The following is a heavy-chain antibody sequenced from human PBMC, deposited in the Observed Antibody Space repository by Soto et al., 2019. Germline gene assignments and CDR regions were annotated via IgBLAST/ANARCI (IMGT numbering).Heavy chain of an antibody. CDR3: ARIIAYSSSLSQYSDIDV. CDR2: IVPMLGTP. V-gene: IGHV1-69*01. CDR1: GGTFDNFI. Sequence: QVQLVQSGAEVKEPGSSVRVSCKASGGTFDNFIMNWVRQTPGQGLEWMGGIVPMLGTPTYAEKFKGRVTISATGSTSTMYMLMTSPTSEDTAIYYCARIIAYSSSLSQYSDIDVLGQGSTVTVSS. D-gene: IGHD1-26*01. J-gene: IGHJ6*02.